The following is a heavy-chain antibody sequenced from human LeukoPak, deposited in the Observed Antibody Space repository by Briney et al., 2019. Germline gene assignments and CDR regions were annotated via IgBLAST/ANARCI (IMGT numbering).Heavy chain of an antibody. Sequence: PGGSLRLSCAASGFSFTTYGMRWVRQAPGKGLEWVAFIRFDGSNKYYADSVKGRFTISRDNSKNTLYLQMNSLRAEDTAVYYCAKDKYYGSGRYYNFDYWGQGTLVTVSS. D-gene: IGHD3-10*01. CDR3: AKDKYYGSGRYYNFDY. CDR1: GFSFTTYG. J-gene: IGHJ4*02. CDR2: IRFDGSNK. V-gene: IGHV3-30*02.